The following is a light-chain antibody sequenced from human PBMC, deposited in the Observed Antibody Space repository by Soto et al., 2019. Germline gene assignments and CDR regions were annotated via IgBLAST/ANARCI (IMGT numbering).Light chain of an antibody. CDR3: SSYTTGGSYV. CDR2: DVS. Sequence: QSALTQPASVSGSPGLSIAISCTGTSRDVGGYNSVSWYQQQPGKVPKLMIYDVSNRPSGVSNRFSGSKSGNTASLTISGLQAEDEGDYYCSSYTTGGSYVFETGTKLTVL. CDR1: SRDVGGYNS. V-gene: IGLV2-14*01. J-gene: IGLJ1*01.